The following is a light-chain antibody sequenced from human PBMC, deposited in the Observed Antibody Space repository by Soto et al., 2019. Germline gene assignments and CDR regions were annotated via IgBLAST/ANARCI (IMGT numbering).Light chain of an antibody. V-gene: IGLV2-23*03. Sequence: QSALTQPASVSGSAGQSITISCSGTMRDVGAYNLVSWYQQHPGTAPKLIIYEGSKRPSGVSNRFSGSKSGNTASLTISGLQAEDEADYYCCSYAGSSTFAVFGTGTKLTVL. CDR3: CSYAGSSTFAV. J-gene: IGLJ1*01. CDR1: MRDVGAYNL. CDR2: EGS.